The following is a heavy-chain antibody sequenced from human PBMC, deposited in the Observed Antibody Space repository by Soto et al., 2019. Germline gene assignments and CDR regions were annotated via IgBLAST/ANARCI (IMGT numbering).Heavy chain of an antibody. V-gene: IGHV3-23*01. J-gene: IGHJ4*01. Sequence: PGWSLRLSCAASGFTFTNYAMAWVRQAPGKGLEWVSSITATGGATYYADSVKGRFIISRDNSKNTLHLQMDSLRAEDTAEYYCAKAREFSSSDDFDHWGQGTLVTVSS. CDR2: ITATGGAT. CDR1: GFTFTNYA. D-gene: IGHD6-6*01. CDR3: AKAREFSSSDDFDH.